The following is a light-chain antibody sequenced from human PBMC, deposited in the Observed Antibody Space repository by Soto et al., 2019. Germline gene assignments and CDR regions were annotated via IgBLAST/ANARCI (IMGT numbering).Light chain of an antibody. J-gene: IGKJ4*01. Sequence: DIVMTQSPSFLSASVGDRVTITCRASQGIGSYLGWYQQAPGKAPKLLIYGASTLQSGVPSRFSGSGSGTEFTLTISSLQPEDVATYFCQQLNTYPAFGGGTKVEI. CDR2: GAS. V-gene: IGKV1-9*01. CDR1: QGIGSY. CDR3: QQLNTYPA.